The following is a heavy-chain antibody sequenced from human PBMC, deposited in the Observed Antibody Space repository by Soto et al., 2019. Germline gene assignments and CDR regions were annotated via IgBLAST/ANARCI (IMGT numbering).Heavy chain of an antibody. CDR2: ISFDGSNK. J-gene: IGHJ4*02. D-gene: IGHD3-10*01. V-gene: IGHV3-30-3*01. Sequence: QVQLVESGGGVVQPGRSLRLSCTASGFTFRNYALHWVRQAPGKGLEWVAVISFDGSNKYYADSVKGRFTISRDNSKNTLHLQMDSLRAEDTAVYYCAREGGSYYNEIDYWGQGTLVTVSS. CDR3: AREGGSYYNEIDY. CDR1: GFTFRNYA.